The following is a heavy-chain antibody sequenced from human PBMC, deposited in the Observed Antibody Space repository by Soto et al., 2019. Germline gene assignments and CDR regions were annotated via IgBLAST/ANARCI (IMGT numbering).Heavy chain of an antibody. CDR2: IYYSGST. V-gene: IGHV4-59*01. D-gene: IGHD1-26*01. Sequence: SETLSLTCTVSGGSISSYYWSWIRQSPGKGLEWIGYIYYSGSTNYNPSLKSRVTISVDTSKNQFSLKLSSVTAADTAVYYCARDGPHSGYYYYYYMDVWGKGTTVTVSS. CDR3: ARDGPHSGYYYYYYMDV. CDR1: GGSISSYY. J-gene: IGHJ6*03.